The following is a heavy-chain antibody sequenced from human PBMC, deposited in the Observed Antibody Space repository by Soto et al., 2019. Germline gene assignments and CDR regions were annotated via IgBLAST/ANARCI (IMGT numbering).Heavy chain of an antibody. J-gene: IGHJ4*02. D-gene: IGHD6-19*01. CDR3: AKEMYSSGFFDY. Sequence: HPGGSLRLSCAASGFTFSSYAMSWVRQAPGKGLEWVSAISGSAGRTYYADSVRGRFTISRDNSRNTLYLQMNSLRAEDTALYYCAKEMYSSGFFDYWGQGTLVTVSA. CDR2: ISGSAGRT. V-gene: IGHV3-23*01. CDR1: GFTFSSYA.